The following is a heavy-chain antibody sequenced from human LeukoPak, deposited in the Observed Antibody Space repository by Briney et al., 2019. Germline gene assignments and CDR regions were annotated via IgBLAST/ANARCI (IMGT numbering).Heavy chain of an antibody. D-gene: IGHD5-24*01. CDR1: GFIFKTYA. CDR2: ISGSGANT. V-gene: IGHV3-23*01. Sequence: PGGSLRLSCAGSGFIFKTYALGWVRQAPGKGLEWVSAISGSGANTDYAHFVKGRFVISRDNSKNTLYLQMSSLRAEDTAIYYCAKDRGFTLRDGGMFDSWGQGTLVTVSS. J-gene: IGHJ4*02. CDR3: AKDRGFTLRDGGMFDS.